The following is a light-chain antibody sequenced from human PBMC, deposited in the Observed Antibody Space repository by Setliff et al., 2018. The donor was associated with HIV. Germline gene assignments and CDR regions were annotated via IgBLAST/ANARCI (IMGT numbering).Light chain of an antibody. J-gene: IGLJ3*02. V-gene: IGLV2-14*01. CDR1: SSDVGGYNY. CDR3: SSYTSSSTPWV. CDR2: EVS. Sequence: QSALTRPASVSGSPGQSITISCTGTSSDVGGYNYVSWYQQHPGKAPKLMIYEVSNRPSGVSNRFFGSKSGNTASLTISGLQAEDEADYYCSSYTSSSTPWVFGGGTKVT.